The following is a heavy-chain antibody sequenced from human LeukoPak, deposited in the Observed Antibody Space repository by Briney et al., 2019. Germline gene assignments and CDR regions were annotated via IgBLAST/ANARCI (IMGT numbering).Heavy chain of an antibody. Sequence: SETLSLTCTVSGGSISSGGYYWSWIRQPPGKGLEWIGYIYHSGSTYYNPSLKSRVTIPVDRSKNQFSLKLSSVTAADTAVYYCASGQLGYCSSTSCLNFDYWGQGTLVTVSS. V-gene: IGHV4-30-2*01. J-gene: IGHJ4*02. D-gene: IGHD2-2*01. CDR1: GGSISSGGYY. CDR2: IYHSGST. CDR3: ASGQLGYCSSTSCLNFDY.